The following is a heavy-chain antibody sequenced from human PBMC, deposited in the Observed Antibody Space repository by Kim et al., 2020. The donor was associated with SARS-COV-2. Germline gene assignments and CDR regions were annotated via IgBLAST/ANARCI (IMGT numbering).Heavy chain of an antibody. Sequence: GGSLRLSCAASGFTFSSYGMHWVRQAPGKGLEWVAVISYDGSNKYYADSVKGRFTISRDNSKNTLYLQMNSLRAEDTAVYYCAKDLEAGYYGSGSYYNDWFDPWGQGTLVTVSS. CDR1: GFTFSSYG. CDR2: ISYDGSNK. V-gene: IGHV3-30*18. D-gene: IGHD3-10*01. CDR3: AKDLEAGYYGSGSYYNDWFDP. J-gene: IGHJ5*02.